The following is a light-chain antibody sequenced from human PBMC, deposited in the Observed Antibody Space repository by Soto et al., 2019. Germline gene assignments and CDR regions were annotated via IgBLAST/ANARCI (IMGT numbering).Light chain of an antibody. Sequence: EIVLTQSPGTLSLSPGERATLSCRASQSVSSSYLAWYQQKPGQAPGLLIYGASSRATGIPDRFSGSGFGTDFTLSFSRREPEDLAVYYCQQYGSSPGWTFGQGTKVDTK. V-gene: IGKV3-20*01. J-gene: IGKJ1*01. CDR2: GAS. CDR3: QQYGSSPGWT. CDR1: QSVSSSY.